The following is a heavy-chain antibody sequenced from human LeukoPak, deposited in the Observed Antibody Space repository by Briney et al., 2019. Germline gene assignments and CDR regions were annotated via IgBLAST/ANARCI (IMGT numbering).Heavy chain of an antibody. CDR2: IYYSGST. D-gene: IGHD3-16*01. J-gene: IGHJ4*02. V-gene: IGHV4-59*01. Sequence: PSETLSLTCTVSGGSISSYYWSWIRQPPGKGLEWIGYIYYSGSTNYNPSLKSRVTISVDTSKNQFSLKLSSVTAADTAVYYCARRGRLGKDAFDIWGQGTLVTVSS. CDR3: ARRGRLGKDAFDI. CDR1: GGSISSYY.